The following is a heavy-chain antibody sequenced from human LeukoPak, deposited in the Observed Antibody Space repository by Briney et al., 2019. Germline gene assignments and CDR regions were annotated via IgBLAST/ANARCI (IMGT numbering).Heavy chain of an antibody. Sequence: GRSLRLSCAASGFTFSSYGMHWVRQAPGKGLEWVAFISYDRSDKYYTDSVKGRFTIPRDNSKNTLYLQMNSLRAEDTGVYYCAKMSYYDSSGYYPYGMDVWGQGTTVTVS. CDR2: ISYDRSDK. D-gene: IGHD3-22*01. V-gene: IGHV3-30*18. CDR3: AKMSYYDSSGYYPYGMDV. J-gene: IGHJ6*02. CDR1: GFTFSSYG.